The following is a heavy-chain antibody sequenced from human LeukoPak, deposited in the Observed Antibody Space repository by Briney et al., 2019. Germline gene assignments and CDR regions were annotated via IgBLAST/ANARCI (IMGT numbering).Heavy chain of an antibody. CDR1: GFTFSSYS. CDR3: ARGGSLGMVRGNWFDP. CDR2: ISSSSSYI. D-gene: IGHD3-10*01. J-gene: IGHJ5*02. Sequence: GGPLRLSCAASGFTFSSYSMNWVRQAPGKGLEWVSSISSSSSYIYYADSVKGRFTISRDNAKNSLYLQMNSLRAEDTAVYYCARGGSLGMVRGNWFDPWGQGTLVTVSS. V-gene: IGHV3-21*01.